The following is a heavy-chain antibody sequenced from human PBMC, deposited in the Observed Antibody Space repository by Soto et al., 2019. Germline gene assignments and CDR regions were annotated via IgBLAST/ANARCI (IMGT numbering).Heavy chain of an antibody. D-gene: IGHD3-10*01. CDR1: GFTFSSYG. Sequence: GGSLRLSCAASGFTFSSYGMHWVRQAPGKGLEWVAVISYDGSNKYYADSVKGRFTISTDNSKNTLYLQMNSLRAEDTAVYYCAKGGWFGELLGHYFDYWGQGTLVTVSS. V-gene: IGHV3-30*18. CDR3: AKGGWFGELLGHYFDY. J-gene: IGHJ4*02. CDR2: ISYDGSNK.